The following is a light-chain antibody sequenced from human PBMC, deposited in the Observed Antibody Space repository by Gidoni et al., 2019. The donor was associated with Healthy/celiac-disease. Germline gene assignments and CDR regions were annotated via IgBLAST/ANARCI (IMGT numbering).Light chain of an antibody. Sequence: EIVMPQSPATLSMSPGERATLSCRASQSVSSNFAWYQQKPGQAPRLLIYGASTRATGIPARFSGSGSGTEFTLTISSLQSEDFAVYYCQQYNNWPRTFGQGTKVEIK. J-gene: IGKJ1*01. CDR3: QQYNNWPRT. CDR1: QSVSSN. V-gene: IGKV3-15*01. CDR2: GAS.